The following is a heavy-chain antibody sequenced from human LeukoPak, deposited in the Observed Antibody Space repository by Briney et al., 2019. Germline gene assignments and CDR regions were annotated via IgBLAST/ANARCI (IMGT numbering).Heavy chain of an antibody. CDR2: IYYSGST. J-gene: IGHJ4*02. Sequence: SETLSLTCTVSGGSISSGGYYWSWIRQHPGKGLEWIGYIYYSGSTYYNPSLKSRVTISVDTSKNQFSLKLSSVTAADTAVYYCARDNLTSYSNFDYWGQGTLVTVSS. D-gene: IGHD3-9*01. CDR3: ARDNLTSYSNFDY. V-gene: IGHV4-31*03. CDR1: GGSISSGGYY.